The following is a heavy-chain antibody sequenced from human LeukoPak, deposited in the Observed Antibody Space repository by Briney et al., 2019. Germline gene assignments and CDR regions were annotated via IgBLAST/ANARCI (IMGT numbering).Heavy chain of an antibody. D-gene: IGHD5-18*01. V-gene: IGHV3-7*01. CDR2: IKQDGSEK. J-gene: IGHJ4*02. CDR3: ARGSRWGYSYGIFDY. Sequence: GGSLRLSCAASGFTFSSYWMSWVRQAPGKGLEWVANIKQDGSEKYYVDSVKGRFTISRDNAKNSLYLQMNSLRAEDTAVYYCARGSRWGYSYGIFDYWGQGTLVTVSS. CDR1: GFTFSSYW.